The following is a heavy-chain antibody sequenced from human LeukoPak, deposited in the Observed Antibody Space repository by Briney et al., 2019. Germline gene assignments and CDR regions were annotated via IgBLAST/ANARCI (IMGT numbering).Heavy chain of an antibody. V-gene: IGHV3-74*01. J-gene: IGHJ4*02. Sequence: GGSLRLSCAASGFTLSSHWMHWVRQAPGKGLVWVSRITSDVTNTNYAYSVKGLFTISRDNAKNTLYLQMNSVRTEDTAVYYCATDYSYATNWWGRGTLVTVSS. D-gene: IGHD3-16*01. CDR1: GFTLSSHW. CDR3: ATDYSYATNW. CDR2: ITSDVTNT.